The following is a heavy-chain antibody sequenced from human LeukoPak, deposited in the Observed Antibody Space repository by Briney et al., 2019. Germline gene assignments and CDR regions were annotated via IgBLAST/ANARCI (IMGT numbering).Heavy chain of an antibody. J-gene: IGHJ6*03. Sequence: GGSLRLSCAASGFTFSNAWMSWVRQAPGKGPEWVGRIKSKTDGGTTDYAAPVKGRFTISRDDSKNTLYLQMNSLKTEDTAVYYCTTSTSRFFGVVSMDVWGKGTTVTVSS. D-gene: IGHD3-3*01. CDR3: TTSTSRFFGVVSMDV. V-gene: IGHV3-15*01. CDR2: IKSKTDGGTT. CDR1: GFTFSNAW.